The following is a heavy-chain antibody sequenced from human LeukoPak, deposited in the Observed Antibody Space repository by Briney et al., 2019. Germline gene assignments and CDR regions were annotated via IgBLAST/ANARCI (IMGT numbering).Heavy chain of an antibody. J-gene: IGHJ4*02. CDR3: AREFIGSWYWDS. CDR1: GFTYSSYD. Sequence: GGSLRLSCAASGFTYSSYDMSWVRQAPGKGLEWVSAISGSGGSTYYADSVKGRFTISRDNSKNTLYLQMNSLRAEDTAVYLCAREFIGSWYWDSWGQGTLVTVSS. CDR2: ISGSGGST. V-gene: IGHV3-23*01. D-gene: IGHD6-13*01.